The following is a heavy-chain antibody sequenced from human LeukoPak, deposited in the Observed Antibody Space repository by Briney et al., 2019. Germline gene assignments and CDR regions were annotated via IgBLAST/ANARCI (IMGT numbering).Heavy chain of an antibody. CDR1: GFTFSSYG. Sequence: GGSLRLSCAASGFTFSSYGMHWVRQAPGKGLEWVAFIRYDGSNKYYADSEKGRFTISRDNSKNTLYLQMNSLRAEDTAVYYCATGAYYYDSSGYYGSLPDYFDYWGQGTLVTVSS. V-gene: IGHV3-30*02. CDR2: IRYDGSNK. J-gene: IGHJ4*02. CDR3: ATGAYYYDSSGYYGSLPDYFDY. D-gene: IGHD3-22*01.